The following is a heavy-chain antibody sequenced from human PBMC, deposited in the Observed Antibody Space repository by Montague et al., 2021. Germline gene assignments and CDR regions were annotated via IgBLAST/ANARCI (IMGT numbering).Heavy chain of an antibody. J-gene: IGHJ6*03. CDR3: ARERDRYYYMDI. V-gene: IGHV4-38-2*02. CDR2: VFHGGRT. CDR1: RSLINSDYY. Sequence: SETLSLTCTVSRSLINSDYYWGWIRQPPGKGLEWMGSVFHGGRTYYNRSLKSRVTISVDTSNNHFSLKLSSVTAADSAMYSCARERDRYYYMDIWGKGTTITVSS.